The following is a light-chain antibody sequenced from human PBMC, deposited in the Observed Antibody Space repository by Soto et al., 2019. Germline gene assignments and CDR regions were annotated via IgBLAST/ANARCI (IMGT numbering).Light chain of an antibody. Sequence: SYELTQPPSVSVSPGQTANITCSGDKLGDKYASWYQQKPGQSPVLVIYQDFRRPSGIPERFSGSNSGDTATLTISGTQAMDDAEYYCLVWASSSVVFGGGTKLT. CDR3: LVWASSSVV. CDR1: KLGDKY. CDR2: QDF. V-gene: IGLV3-1*01. J-gene: IGLJ2*01.